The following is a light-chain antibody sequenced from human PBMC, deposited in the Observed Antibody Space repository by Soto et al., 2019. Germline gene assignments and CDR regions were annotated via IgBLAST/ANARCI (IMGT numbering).Light chain of an antibody. CDR2: EVS. J-gene: IGLJ2*01. CDR1: SSDLGSNNY. V-gene: IGLV2-14*01. Sequence: QSALTQPASVSGSPGQSITISCTGTSSDLGSNNYVSWFQQRPGKAPTLIIYEVSNRPSGVSTHFSGSKSGNTAPLTISGRLPEDEAEYYCSSDTTTTRLFGGGTKLTVL. CDR3: SSDTTTTRL.